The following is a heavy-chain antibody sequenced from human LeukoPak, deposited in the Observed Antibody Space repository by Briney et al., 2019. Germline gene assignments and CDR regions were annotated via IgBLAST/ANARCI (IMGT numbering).Heavy chain of an antibody. CDR2: IYTSGST. CDR3: ARADGESHGGDY. V-gene: IGHV4-61*02. Sequence: SQTLSLTCTVSGGSISSGSYYWSWIRQPAGKGLEWIGRIYTSGSTNYNPSLKSRVTISVDTSKNQFSLKLSSVTAADTAVYYYARADGESHGGDYWGQGTLVTVSS. J-gene: IGHJ4*02. CDR1: GGSISSGSYY. D-gene: IGHD4-23*01.